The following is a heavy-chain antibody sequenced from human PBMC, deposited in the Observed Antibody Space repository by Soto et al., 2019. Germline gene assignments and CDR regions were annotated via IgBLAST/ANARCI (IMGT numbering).Heavy chain of an antibody. J-gene: IGHJ4*02. V-gene: IGHV1-18*01. CDR2: SSAYNGNT. CDR3: ARDRRYSYDPEFGY. CDR1: GYPFTSYG. Sequence: ASLKVSCNASGYPFTSYGISWVRQAPGQGLEWMGWSSAYNGNTNYAQKLPGRVTMTTDTSTSTAYMELRSLSSEDTAVYYCARDRRYSYDPEFGYWGQGTLVTVSS. D-gene: IGHD5-18*01.